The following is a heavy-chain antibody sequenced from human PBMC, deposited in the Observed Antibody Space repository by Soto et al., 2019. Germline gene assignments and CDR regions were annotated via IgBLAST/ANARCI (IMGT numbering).Heavy chain of an antibody. Sequence: SETLSLTCAVYGGSFSGYYWSWIRQPPGKGLEWIGEINHSGSTNYNPSLKSRVTISVDTSKNQFSLKLSSMTAADTAVYYCAREYSSSWYNDYWGQGTLGT. V-gene: IGHV4-34*01. CDR1: GGSFSGYY. CDR2: INHSGST. CDR3: AREYSSSWYNDY. J-gene: IGHJ4*02. D-gene: IGHD6-13*01.